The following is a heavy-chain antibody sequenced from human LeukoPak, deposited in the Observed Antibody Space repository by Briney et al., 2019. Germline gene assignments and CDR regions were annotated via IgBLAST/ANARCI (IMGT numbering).Heavy chain of an antibody. CDR1: GFTFSGYA. V-gene: IGHV3-23*01. J-gene: IGHJ4*02. D-gene: IGHD4-23*01. CDR3: ARILRWPNPFDQ. CDR2: ISGNGGTT. Sequence: GGSLRLSCAASGFTFSGYAMNWVRQAPGKGLEWVSTISGNGGTTYYADSVKGRFTISRDNSKNTLYLQMNSLRAEDTAVYYCARILRWPNPFDQWGQGTLVTVSS.